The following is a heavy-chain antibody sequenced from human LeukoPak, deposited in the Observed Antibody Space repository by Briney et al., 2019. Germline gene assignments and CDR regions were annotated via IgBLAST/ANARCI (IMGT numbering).Heavy chain of an antibody. CDR2: IYSSGGT. Sequence: SQTLSLTCTVSGDSISRGDFYWNWLRQPPGKGLEWIGYIYSSGGTNYNPSLESRLSISLDTSMNQFSLKLTSLTAADTALYYCARSDKYYDGSVYYPDAFDIWGRGTVVTVSS. CDR3: ARSDKYYDGSVYYPDAFDI. D-gene: IGHD3-22*01. J-gene: IGHJ3*02. V-gene: IGHV4-30-4*08. CDR1: GDSISRGDFY.